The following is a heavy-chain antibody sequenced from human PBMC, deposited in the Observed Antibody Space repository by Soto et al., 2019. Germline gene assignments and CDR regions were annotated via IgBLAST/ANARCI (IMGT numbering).Heavy chain of an antibody. CDR3: ARGHVLRFLEWLSHNNWFDP. D-gene: IGHD3-3*01. CDR2: IYYSGST. V-gene: IGHV4-39*01. Sequence: QLQLQESGPGLVKPSETLSLTCTVSGGSISSSSYYWGWIRQPPGKGLEWIGSIYYSGSTYYNPSLKSRVTISVDTSKNQFSLELSSVTAADTAVYYCARGHVLRFLEWLSHNNWFDPWGQGTLVTVSS. J-gene: IGHJ5*02. CDR1: GGSISSSSYY.